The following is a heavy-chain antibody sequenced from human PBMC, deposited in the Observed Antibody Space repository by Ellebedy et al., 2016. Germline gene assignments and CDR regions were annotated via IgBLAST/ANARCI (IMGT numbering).Heavy chain of an antibody. D-gene: IGHD4-17*01. V-gene: IGHV3-74*01. Sequence: GGSLRLXCAASGFTFSSYWMHWVRQAPGKGLVWVSRIKSDGSSTSYADSVKGRFTISRDNAKNTLDLQMNSLRAEDTAVYYCANLYGDYWGQGTLVTVSS. CDR3: ANLYGDY. CDR2: IKSDGSST. J-gene: IGHJ4*02. CDR1: GFTFSSYW.